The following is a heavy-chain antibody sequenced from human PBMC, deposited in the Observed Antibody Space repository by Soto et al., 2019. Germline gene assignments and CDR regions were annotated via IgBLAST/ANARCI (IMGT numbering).Heavy chain of an antibody. CDR2: IGRDGSGT. Sequence: EVQLVESGGGLVQPGGSLRLSCAASGFTFSSYWMHWVRQAPGKGLVWVSRIGRDGSGTGYADSVKGRFAISRDNAKNTLYLQMNSLRAEDTAVYFCASDSSGWIPYGYWGQGTLVTVSS. CDR1: GFTFSSYW. V-gene: IGHV3-74*01. D-gene: IGHD6-19*01. CDR3: ASDSSGWIPYGY. J-gene: IGHJ4*02.